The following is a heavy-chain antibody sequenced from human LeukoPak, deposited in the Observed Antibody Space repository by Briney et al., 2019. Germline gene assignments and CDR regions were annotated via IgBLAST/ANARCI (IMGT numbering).Heavy chain of an antibody. D-gene: IGHD3-22*01. CDR1: RFTFSSYW. CDR3: AKDRFGHYYDSSGYI. J-gene: IGHJ4*02. Sequence: GGSLRLSCAASRFTFSSYWMHWVRQAPGKGLVWVSRINSDGSSTSYADSVKGRFTISRDNSKNTLYLQMNSLRAEDTAVYYCAKDRFGHYYDSSGYIWGQGTLVTVSS. CDR2: INSDGSST. V-gene: IGHV3-74*01.